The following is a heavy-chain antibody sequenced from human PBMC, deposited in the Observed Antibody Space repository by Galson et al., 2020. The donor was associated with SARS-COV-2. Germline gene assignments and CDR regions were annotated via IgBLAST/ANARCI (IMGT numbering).Heavy chain of an antibody. D-gene: IGHD3-10*01. J-gene: IGHJ4*02. CDR2: ISSSGST. CDR3: ATTADGGSGSLYFDY. CDR1: GDSISRNNYY. V-gene: IGHV4-39*01. Sequence: SETLSLTCTVSGDSISRNNYYWGWVRQPPGKGLEWIGSISSSGSTHYNPSVRGRIATSGDMSKKQFFLQLGSVTAADTAVYFCATTADGGSGSLYFDYWGQGILVTVSS.